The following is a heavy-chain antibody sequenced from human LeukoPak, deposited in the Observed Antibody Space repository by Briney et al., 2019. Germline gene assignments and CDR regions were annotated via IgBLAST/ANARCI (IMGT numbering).Heavy chain of an antibody. CDR2: ISSSGSTI. V-gene: IGHV3-11*04. Sequence: GGSLRLSCAASGFTFSDYYMSWIRQAPGKGLEWVSYISSSGSTIYYAASVKGRFTISRDNAKNSLYLQMNSLRAEDTAVYYCARCSSASCKFDYWGQGTLVTVSS. J-gene: IGHJ4*02. CDR3: ARCSSASCKFDY. CDR1: GFTFSDYY. D-gene: IGHD2-2*01.